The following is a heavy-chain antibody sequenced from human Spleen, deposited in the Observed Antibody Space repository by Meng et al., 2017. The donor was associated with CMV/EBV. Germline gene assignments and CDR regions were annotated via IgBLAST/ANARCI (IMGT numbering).Heavy chain of an antibody. CDR1: GFTFSDHY. CDR2: IYSGGSST. V-gene: IGHV3-23*03. Sequence: GESLKISCAASGFTFSDHYMSWIRQAPGKGLEWVSVIYSGGSSTYYADSVKGRFTISRDNSKNTLYLQMNSLRAEDTAVYYCTRHVSGGPRYWGQGTLVTVSS. D-gene: IGHD3-10*02. J-gene: IGHJ4*02. CDR3: TRHVSGGPRY.